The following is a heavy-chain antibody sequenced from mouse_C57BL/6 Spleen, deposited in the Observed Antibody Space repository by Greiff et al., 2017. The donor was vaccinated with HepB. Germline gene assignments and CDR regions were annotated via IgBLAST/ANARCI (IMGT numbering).Heavy chain of an antibody. Sequence: ESGPGILQSSQTLSLTCSFSGFSLSTSGMGVSWIRQPSGKGLEWLAHIYWDDDKRYNPSLKSRLTISKDTSRNQVFLKITSVDTADTATDYWARSDYYGSSRAGFAYWGQGTLVTVSA. J-gene: IGHJ3*01. D-gene: IGHD1-1*01. CDR1: GFSLSTSGMG. CDR3: ARSDYYGSSRAGFAY. V-gene: IGHV8-12*01. CDR2: IYWDDDK.